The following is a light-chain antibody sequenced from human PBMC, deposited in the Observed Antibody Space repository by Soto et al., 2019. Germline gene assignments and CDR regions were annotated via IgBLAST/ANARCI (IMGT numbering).Light chain of an antibody. CDR3: QQYGSSPWT. CDR1: ESVRGSF. CDR2: AAS. Sequence: ENVLTQSPGTLSLSPGEKATLSCRASESVRGSFLAWYQQKPGQAPRLLIYAASSRATGIPDRFSGSESGTDFAITISRLEPEEFAVYYCQQYGSSPWTFGQWTKVEIK. J-gene: IGKJ1*01. V-gene: IGKV3-20*01.